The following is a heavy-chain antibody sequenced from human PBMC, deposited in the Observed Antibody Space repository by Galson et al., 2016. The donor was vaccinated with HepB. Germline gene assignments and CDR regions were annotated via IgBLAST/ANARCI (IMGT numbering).Heavy chain of an antibody. Sequence: QSGAEVKKPGESLRISCQGSGYSFTHYWISWVRQMPGKGLEWMGRIDPTGSYINYSPSFPGHVTISADNSISTAYVEWSSLEASATAMYYCARHGWRGHGAHPPNCHYGMDVWGQGTTVSVSS. D-gene: IGHD4/OR15-4a*01. CDR3: ARHGWRGHGAHPPNCHYGMDV. CDR1: GYSFTHYW. CDR2: IDPTGSYI. V-gene: IGHV5-10-1*01. J-gene: IGHJ6*02.